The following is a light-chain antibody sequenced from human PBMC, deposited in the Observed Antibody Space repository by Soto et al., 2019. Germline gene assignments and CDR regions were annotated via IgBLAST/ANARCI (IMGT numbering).Light chain of an antibody. CDR1: QGIGNY. V-gene: IGKV1-27*01. J-gene: IGKJ1*01. Sequence: DIQMTPYTSSPSSSVRGRVTLTCRASQGIGNYLAWYQQKSGKVPKLLIYAASTLQSGVPSRFSGSRSGTDFTLTISSLQPEDVATYYCQNHNNAPWTFGQGTKVDIK. CDR2: AAS. CDR3: QNHNNAPWT.